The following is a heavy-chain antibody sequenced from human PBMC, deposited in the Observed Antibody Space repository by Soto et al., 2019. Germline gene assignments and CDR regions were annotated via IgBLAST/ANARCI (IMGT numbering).Heavy chain of an antibody. CDR3: GRCSSTSCHLGADY. V-gene: IGHV3-30-3*01. CDR1: GFTFSNYA. Sequence: QVQLVESGGGVVQPGGSLRLSCAASGFTFSNYAMHWVHQAPGKGLEWVALISYDGNNKYYADSVKGRFTISRDNSKNTLYLQMNSLRTEDTAVYYCGRCSSTSCHLGADYWGQGTLVTVSS. J-gene: IGHJ4*02. D-gene: IGHD2-2*01. CDR2: ISYDGNNK.